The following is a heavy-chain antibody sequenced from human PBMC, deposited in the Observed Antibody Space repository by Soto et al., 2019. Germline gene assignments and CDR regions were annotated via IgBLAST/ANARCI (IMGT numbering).Heavy chain of an antibody. J-gene: IGHJ4*02. CDR1: GGSISSGDYY. D-gene: IGHD5-12*01. CDR3: AILSRRDGYNGY. CDR2: IYYSGST. Sequence: SETLSLTCTVSGGSISSGDYYWSWIRQPPGKGLEWIGYIYYSGSTYYNPSLKSRVTISVDTSKNQFSLKLSSVTAADTAVYYCAILSRRDGYNGYWGQGTLVTVSS. V-gene: IGHV4-30-4*01.